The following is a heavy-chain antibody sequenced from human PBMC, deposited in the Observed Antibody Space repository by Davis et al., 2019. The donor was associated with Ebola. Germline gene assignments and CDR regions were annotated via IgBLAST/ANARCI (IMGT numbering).Heavy chain of an antibody. CDR3: AKDGPVPNHYHSSGYSLAIDY. CDR1: GFTFNTYA. Sequence: PGGSLRLSCVASGFTFNTYAMHWVRQAPGKGLDWVAVISYYEGINQKYADSVKGRFTISRDNSKNRLYLQMNSLRLEDTAVYYCAKDGPVPNHYHSSGYSLAIDYWGHGTLVTVSS. D-gene: IGHD3-22*01. V-gene: IGHV3-30*18. CDR2: ISYYEGINQ. J-gene: IGHJ4*01.